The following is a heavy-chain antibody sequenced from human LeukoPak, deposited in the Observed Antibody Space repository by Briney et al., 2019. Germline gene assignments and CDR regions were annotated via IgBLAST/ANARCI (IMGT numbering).Heavy chain of an antibody. CDR2: IYYSGST. V-gene: IGHV4-59*08. CDR1: GGSISSYY. Sequence: PSETLSLTCTVSGGSISSYYWSWIRQPPGKGLEWIGYIYYSGSTNYNPSLKSRVTISVDTSKNQLSLKLSSVTAADTAVYYCARHVDILRFLERTYYYYGMDVWGQGTTVTVSS. J-gene: IGHJ6*02. D-gene: IGHD3-3*01. CDR3: ARHVDILRFLERTYYYYGMDV.